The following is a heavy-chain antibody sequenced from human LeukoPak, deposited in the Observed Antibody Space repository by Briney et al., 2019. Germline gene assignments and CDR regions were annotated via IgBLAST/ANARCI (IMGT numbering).Heavy chain of an antibody. V-gene: IGHV1-69*04. CDR2: VLPVLGLS. D-gene: IGHD6-19*01. Sequence: SVKVSCKASGGTYSSYSINWVRQAPGQGLEWMGRVLPVLGLSKTAQNFQGRVTITADKSTTTAYMELSSLRSEDTAVYYCARAPIAGVAGDAFDIWGQGTMVTVSS. J-gene: IGHJ3*02. CDR1: GGTYSSYS. CDR3: ARAPIAGVAGDAFDI.